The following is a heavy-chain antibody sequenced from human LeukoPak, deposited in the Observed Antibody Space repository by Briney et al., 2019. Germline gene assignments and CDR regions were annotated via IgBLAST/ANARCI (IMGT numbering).Heavy chain of an antibody. CDR2: IYYSGST. D-gene: IGHD3-10*01. CDR3: ARVGRIRGVITGTACHFDY. Sequence: SETLSLTCTVSGGSISSGGYYWSWIRQHPGKGLEWIGYIYYSGSTYYNPSLKSRVTISVDTSKNQFALKLSSVTAADTAVYYCARVGRIRGVITGTACHFDYWGQGTLVTVSS. V-gene: IGHV4-31*03. CDR1: GGSISSGGYY. J-gene: IGHJ4*02.